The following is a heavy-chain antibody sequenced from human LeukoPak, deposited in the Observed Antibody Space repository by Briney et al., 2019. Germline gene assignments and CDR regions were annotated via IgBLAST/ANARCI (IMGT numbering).Heavy chain of an antibody. D-gene: IGHD3-10*02. J-gene: IGHJ6*04. Sequence: TGGSLRLSGAASGFTVSSNYMSWVRQAPGKGLEGVSVIYSGGSTYYADSVKGRFTISRDNAKNSLYLQMNSLRAEDTAVYYCAELGITMIGGAWGKGTTVTISS. CDR1: GFTVSSNY. CDR3: AELGITMIGGA. CDR2: IYSGGST. V-gene: IGHV3-66*01.